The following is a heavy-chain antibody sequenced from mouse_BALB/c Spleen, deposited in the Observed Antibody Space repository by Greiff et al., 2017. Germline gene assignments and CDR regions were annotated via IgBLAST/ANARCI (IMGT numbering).Heavy chain of an antibody. V-gene: IGHV5-6-5*01. D-gene: IGHD1-1*01. CDR2: ISSGGST. J-gene: IGHJ2*01. CDR3: ARAHYGSSYGY. Sequence: EVQGVESGGGLVKPGGSLKLSCAASGFTFSSYAMSWVRQTPEKRLEWVASISSGGSTYYPDSVKGRFTISRDNTRNILYLQMSSLRSEDTAMYYCARAHYGSSYGYWGQGTTLTVSS. CDR1: GFTFSSYA.